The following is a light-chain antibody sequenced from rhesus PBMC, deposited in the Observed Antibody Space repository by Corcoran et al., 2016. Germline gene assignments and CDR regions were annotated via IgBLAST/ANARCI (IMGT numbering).Light chain of an antibody. J-gene: IGKJ2*01. CDR1: HGISNA. V-gene: IGKV1-33*01. Sequence: DIQMTQSPSSLSASVGDKVTTTCRASHGISNALAWYQQKPGKAPKLLIYAASDLQSGDPSRFSGSGSRTDFTLTIRSLQPEDFAVYYCQQRNSFPFSFGQWTKVEIK. CDR3: QQRNSFPFS. CDR2: AAS.